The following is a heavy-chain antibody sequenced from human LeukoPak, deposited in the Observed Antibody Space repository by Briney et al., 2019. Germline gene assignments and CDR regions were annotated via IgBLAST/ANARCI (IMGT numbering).Heavy chain of an antibody. D-gene: IGHD4-23*01. CDR2: IRYDGSNK. J-gene: IGHJ3*02. V-gene: IGHV3-30*02. CDR1: GFTFSSYG. CDR3: AREGYGGNSDAFDI. Sequence: GGSLRLSCAAPGFTFSSYGMHWVRQAPGKGLEWVAFIRYDGSNKYYADSVKGRFTISRDNSKNTLYLQMNSLRAEDTAVYFCAREGYGGNSDAFDIWGQGTMVTVSS.